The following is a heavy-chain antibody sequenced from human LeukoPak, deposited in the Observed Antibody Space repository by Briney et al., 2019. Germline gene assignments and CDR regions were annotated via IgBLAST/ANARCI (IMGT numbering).Heavy chain of an antibody. CDR1: GFTFSSYW. CDR2: IKQDGSEK. J-gene: IGHJ4*02. D-gene: IGHD2-2*02. V-gene: IGHV3-7*01. CDR3: ARERLGYCSSTSCYMGGSYFDY. Sequence: GGSLRLSCAASGFTFSSYWMSWVRQAPGKGLEWVANIKQDGSEKSYVDSVKGRFTISRDNAKNSLYLQMNSLRAEDTAVYYCARERLGYCSSTSCYMGGSYFDYWGQGTLVTVSS.